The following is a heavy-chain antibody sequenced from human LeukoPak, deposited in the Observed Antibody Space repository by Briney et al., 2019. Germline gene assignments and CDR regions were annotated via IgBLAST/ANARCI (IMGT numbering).Heavy chain of an antibody. CDR3: ARDREQQLVRFYNAFDI. CDR1: DYSISSAVY. Sequence: SETLSLTCTVFDYSISSAVYWGWIRQPPGKGLEWIGSIYHSGSTSYNPSLKSRLTISVDTSKNQFSLKLSSVTAADTAVYYCARDREQQLVRFYNAFDIWGQGTMVTVSS. V-gene: IGHV4-38-2*02. CDR2: IYHSGST. J-gene: IGHJ3*02. D-gene: IGHD6-13*01.